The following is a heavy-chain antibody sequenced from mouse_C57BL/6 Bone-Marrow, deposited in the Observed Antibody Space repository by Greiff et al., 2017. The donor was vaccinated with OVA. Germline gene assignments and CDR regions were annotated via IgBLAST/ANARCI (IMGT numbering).Heavy chain of an antibody. D-gene: IGHD2-4*01. CDR1: GYAFSSYW. Sequence: VKLQESGAELVKPGASVKISCKASGYAFSSYWMNWVKQRPGKGLEWIGQIYPGDGDTNYNGKFKGKATLTADKSSSTAYMQLSSLTSEDSAVYFCARPYYDYDKAWFAYWGQGTLVTVSA. CDR3: ARPYYDYDKAWFAY. V-gene: IGHV1-80*01. J-gene: IGHJ3*01. CDR2: IYPGDGDT.